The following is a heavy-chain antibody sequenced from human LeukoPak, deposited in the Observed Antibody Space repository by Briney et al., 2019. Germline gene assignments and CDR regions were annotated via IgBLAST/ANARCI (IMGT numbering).Heavy chain of an antibody. J-gene: IGHJ4*02. D-gene: IGHD3-22*01. CDR3: ATPSDDDYYYDSSGYYY. CDR2: FDPEDGET. Sequence: GASVKVSCKVSGYTLTELSMHWVRRAPGKGLEWMGGFDPEDGETIYAQNFQGRVTMTEDTSTDTAYMELSSLRSEDTAVYYCATPSDDDYYYDSSGYYYWGQGTLVTVSS. V-gene: IGHV1-24*01. CDR1: GYTLTELS.